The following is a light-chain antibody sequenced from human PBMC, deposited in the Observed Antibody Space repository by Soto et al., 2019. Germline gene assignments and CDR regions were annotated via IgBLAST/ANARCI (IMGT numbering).Light chain of an antibody. J-gene: IGKJ3*01. Sequence: EIVLTQSPATLSLSPGERATLSCRVSQSISRYLAWYQQKPGQGPRLLIYGASTRDTDIPDRFNGSGSGTDFALTISRLEPEDFALYYCQQYNDSPLTFGPGTKVDIK. V-gene: IGKV3-20*01. CDR3: QQYNDSPLT. CDR2: GAS. CDR1: QSISRY.